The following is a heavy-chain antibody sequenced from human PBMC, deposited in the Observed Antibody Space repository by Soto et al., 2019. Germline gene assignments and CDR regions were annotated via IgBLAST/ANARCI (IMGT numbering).Heavy chain of an antibody. Sequence: GGSLRRSCAASGFTFSSYAMHWVRQAPGKGLEWVAVISYDASNKYYADSVKGRFTISRDNSKNTLYLQMNSLRAEDTAVYYCARGTAIAVAGVDYWGQGTLVTVSS. D-gene: IGHD6-19*01. CDR2: ISYDASNK. CDR3: ARGTAIAVAGVDY. V-gene: IGHV3-30-3*01. J-gene: IGHJ4*02. CDR1: GFTFSSYA.